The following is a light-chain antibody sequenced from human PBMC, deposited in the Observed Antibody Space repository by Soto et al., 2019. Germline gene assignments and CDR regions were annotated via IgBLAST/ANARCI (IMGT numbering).Light chain of an antibody. V-gene: IGLV2-14*03. CDR2: QVS. CDR3: SSFTSTHTYV. J-gene: IGLJ1*01. CDR1: SSDVGGYHY. Sequence: QSVLTQPASVSGSPGQSMTISCTGSSSDVGGYHYVSWYQQHPGKARKLIIYQVSHRPSGVSDRFSGSKSGNTASLTISGLQGEDEATYYCSSFTSTHTYVFGTGTKVTVL.